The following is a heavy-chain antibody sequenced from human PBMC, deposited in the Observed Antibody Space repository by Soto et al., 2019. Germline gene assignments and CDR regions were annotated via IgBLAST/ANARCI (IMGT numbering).Heavy chain of an antibody. J-gene: IGHJ6*01. CDR2: IIPIFDTA. CDR3: ARNGTLTGYSYGMDV. V-gene: IGHV1-69*13. CDR1: GGTFSDFT. D-gene: IGHD1-1*01. Sequence: ASVKVSCKASGGTFSDFTINWVRQAPGQRLEWMGGIIPIFDTANYAEKFQGRVTITADESTSTSFMDVSSLRSEDTAVYYCARNGTLTGYSYGMDVWGQGTMVTVSS.